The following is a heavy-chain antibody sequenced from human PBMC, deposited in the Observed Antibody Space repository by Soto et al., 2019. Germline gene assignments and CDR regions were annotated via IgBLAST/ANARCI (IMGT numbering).Heavy chain of an antibody. V-gene: IGHV1-18*01. CDR2: ISSYNGDT. J-gene: IGHJ4*02. CDR3: ATHSGSYGFDY. CDR1: GYTFNRSG. Sequence: ASVKVSCKASGYTFNRSGISWVRQAPGQGPEWMGWISSYNGDTNYAQTFQGRVTMTTDTSTSTAYMELSSLRSEDTAVYYCATHSGSYGFDYWGQGTLVTVSS. D-gene: IGHD1-26*01.